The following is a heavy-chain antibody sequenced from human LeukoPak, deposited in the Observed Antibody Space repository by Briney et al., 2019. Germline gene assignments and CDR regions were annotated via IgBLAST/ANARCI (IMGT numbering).Heavy chain of an antibody. CDR1: GGSIDSTNW. CDR2: IHHDGRI. J-gene: IGHJ4*02. CDR3: ARSHDHLWGNYPDY. Sequence: SETLSLTCDVSGGSIDSTNWWNWVRQPPGKGLEWIGEIHHDGRINHNPSLKSRVTLSVDKSKNQFSLRLNSVTAADTAMYYCARSHDHLWGNYPDYWGQGTLVTVSS. V-gene: IGHV4/OR15-8*01. D-gene: IGHD3-16*02.